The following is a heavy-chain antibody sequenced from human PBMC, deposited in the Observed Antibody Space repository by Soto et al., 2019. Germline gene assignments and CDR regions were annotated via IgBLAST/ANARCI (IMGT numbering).Heavy chain of an antibody. V-gene: IGHV2-5*01. Sequence: QITLKESGPALMKPTQTLTLTCAFSGFSLSTSGVGVGWVRQPPGKALEWLALIFSNDDKRYSPSLMSRLTITKDTSKNQVVLTITNIGPVDTATYYCSHVRVSVFFCMDVWVQGTTVTVSS. J-gene: IGHJ6*02. CDR2: IFSNDDK. CDR1: GFSLSTSGVG. D-gene: IGHD2-8*01. CDR3: SHVRVSVFFCMDV.